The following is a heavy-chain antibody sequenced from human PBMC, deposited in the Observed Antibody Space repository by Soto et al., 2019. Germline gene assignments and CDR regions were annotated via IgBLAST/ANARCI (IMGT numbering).Heavy chain of an antibody. V-gene: IGHV4-34*01. Sequence: SETLSLTCAVYGGSFSGYYWSWIRQPPGKGLEWIGEINHSGSTNYNPSLKSRVTISVDTSKNQFSLKLSSVTAADTAVYYCARGEVVRGGASIEDRHSYYYYGMDVWGQGTTVTVSS. CDR2: INHSGST. D-gene: IGHD6-6*01. CDR1: GGSFSGYY. J-gene: IGHJ6*02. CDR3: ARGEVVRGGASIEDRHSYYYYGMDV.